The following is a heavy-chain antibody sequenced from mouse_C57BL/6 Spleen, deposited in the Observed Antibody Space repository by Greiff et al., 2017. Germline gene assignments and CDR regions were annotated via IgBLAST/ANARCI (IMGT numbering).Heavy chain of an antibody. V-gene: IGHV1-82*01. CDR2: IYPGDGDT. Sequence: QVQLQQSGPELVKPGASVKISCKASGYAFSSSWMNWVKQRPGKGLEWIGRIYPGDGDTNYNGKFKGKATLTADKSSSTAYMQHSSLTSEYSAVYFCERSCNYVEYYFDYWGQGTTLTVSS. D-gene: IGHD2-1*01. CDR1: GYAFSSSW. J-gene: IGHJ2*01. CDR3: ERSCNYVEYYFDY.